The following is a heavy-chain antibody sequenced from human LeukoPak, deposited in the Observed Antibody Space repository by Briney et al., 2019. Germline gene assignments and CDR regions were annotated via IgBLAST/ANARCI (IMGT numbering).Heavy chain of an antibody. CDR3: ARDSCSSTSCYLVYYYMDV. CDR2: IIPIFGTA. J-gene: IGHJ6*03. Sequence: ASVKVSCKASGGTFSSYAISWVRQAPGQGLEWMGRIIPIFGTANYAQKFQGRVTITTDTSTSTAYMELRSLRSDDTAVYYCARDSCSSTSCYLVYYYMDVWGKGTTVTVSS. V-gene: IGHV1-69*05. CDR1: GGTFSSYA. D-gene: IGHD2-2*01.